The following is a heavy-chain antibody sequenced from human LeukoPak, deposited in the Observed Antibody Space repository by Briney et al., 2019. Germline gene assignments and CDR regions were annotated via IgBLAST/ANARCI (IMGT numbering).Heavy chain of an antibody. CDR1: GFTVSSNY. CDR3: AKGLFEQWLVDY. J-gene: IGHJ4*02. CDR2: IYSGGST. D-gene: IGHD6-19*01. Sequence: GGSLRLSCAASGFTVSSNYMSWVRQAPGKGLEWVSVIYSGGSTYYADSVKGRFTISRDNSKNTLYLQMNSLRAEDTAVYYCAKGLFEQWLVDYWGQGTLVTVSS. V-gene: IGHV3-53*05.